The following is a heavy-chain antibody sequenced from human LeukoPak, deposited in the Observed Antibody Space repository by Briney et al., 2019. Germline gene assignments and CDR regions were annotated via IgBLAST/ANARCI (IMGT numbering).Heavy chain of an antibody. Sequence: GSLRLSCAASGFIFNIYEMNWVRQAPGKGREWVSYISGSGSTIYYADSVKGRFTISRDNAKNSLYLQMNSLRTEDTAVYYCASGAAGPQIAAAGYWGQGTLVTVSS. CDR3: ASGAAGPQIAAAGY. J-gene: IGHJ4*02. D-gene: IGHD6-13*01. CDR1: GFIFNIYE. V-gene: IGHV3-48*03. CDR2: ISGSGSTI.